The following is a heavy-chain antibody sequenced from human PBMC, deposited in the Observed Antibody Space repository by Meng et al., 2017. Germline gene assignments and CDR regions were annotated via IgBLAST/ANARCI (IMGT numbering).Heavy chain of an antibody. V-gene: IGHV1-18*04. J-gene: IGHJ6*02. CDR3: ARDLLLWFGELSNYYGMDV. CDR1: GYTFTGYY. D-gene: IGHD3-10*01. Sequence: ASVKVSCKASGYTFTGYYMHWVRQAPGQGLEWMGRISAYNGNTNYAQKLQGRVTMTTDTSTSTAYMELRSLRSDDTAVYYRARDLLLWFGELSNYYGMDVWGQGTTVTVSS. CDR2: ISAYNGNT.